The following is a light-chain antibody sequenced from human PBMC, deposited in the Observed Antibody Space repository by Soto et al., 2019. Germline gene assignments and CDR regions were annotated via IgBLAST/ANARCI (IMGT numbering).Light chain of an antibody. CDR2: KAS. Sequence: DIQMTQSPSTLSASVGDRVTITCRASQSISSWLAWYQQRPWKAPKVLIYKASNLESGVPSRFSGSGSGTEFTLSIMSLQPDDFAIYYCQEYNSYPWTFGQGTKLEIK. CDR1: QSISSW. J-gene: IGKJ2*02. CDR3: QEYNSYPWT. V-gene: IGKV1-5*03.